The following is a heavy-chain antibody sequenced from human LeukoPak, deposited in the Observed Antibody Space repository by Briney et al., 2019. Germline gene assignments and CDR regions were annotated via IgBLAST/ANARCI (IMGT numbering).Heavy chain of an antibody. CDR3: ARLSGPYYYDSSGYPPYFDY. Sequence: ASVKVSCKASGGTSISYAISWVRQAPGQGLEWMGRIIPIFGTANYAQKFQGRVTITTDESTSTAYMELSSLRSEDTAVYYCARLSGPYYYDSSGYPPYFDYWGQGTLVTVSS. CDR2: IIPIFGTA. J-gene: IGHJ4*02. D-gene: IGHD3-22*01. CDR1: GGTSISYA. V-gene: IGHV1-69*05.